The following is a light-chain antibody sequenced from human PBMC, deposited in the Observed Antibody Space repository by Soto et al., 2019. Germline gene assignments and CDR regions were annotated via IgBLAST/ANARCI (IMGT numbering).Light chain of an antibody. Sequence: QSVLTQPASVSGSPGQSITISCTGTSSDIGAYNYVSWYQQHPGKAPKLMIYDVSNRPSGVSNRFSGSKSGHTAPLTISGLQAEDEADYYCSSYTSSSTVVFGGGTKLTVL. CDR2: DVS. CDR3: SSYTSSSTVV. J-gene: IGLJ2*01. V-gene: IGLV2-14*01. CDR1: SSDIGAYNY.